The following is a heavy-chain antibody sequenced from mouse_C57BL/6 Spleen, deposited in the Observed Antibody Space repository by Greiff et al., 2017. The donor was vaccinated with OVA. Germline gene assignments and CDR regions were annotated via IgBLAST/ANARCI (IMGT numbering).Heavy chain of an antibody. J-gene: IGHJ2*01. CDR1: GYTFTSYW. Sequence: VQLQQPGAELVKPGASVKVSCKASGYTFTSYWMHWVKQRPGQGLEWIGYIYIGNGYTEYNEKFKGKATLTSDTSSSTAYMQLSSLTSEDSAIYFCARGYGNWSYWGQGTTLTVSS. CDR2: IYIGNGYT. V-gene: IGHV1-58*01. CDR3: ARGYGNWSY. D-gene: IGHD2-1*01.